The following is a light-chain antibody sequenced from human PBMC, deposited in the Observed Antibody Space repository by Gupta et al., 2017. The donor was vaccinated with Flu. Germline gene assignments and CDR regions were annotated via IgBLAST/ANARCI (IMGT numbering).Light chain of an antibody. Sequence: QSALTQPASVSGSPGQSITISCTGTSSDVGGYNYVSWYQQHPGKAPKLMIYEVSNRPSGVSNRFAGSTSGNTASLIISGLQAEDEADYYCSSYTSSSTPYVVFGGGTKLTVL. J-gene: IGLJ2*01. CDR2: EVS. CDR1: SSDVGGYNY. CDR3: SSYTSSSTPYVV. V-gene: IGLV2-14*01.